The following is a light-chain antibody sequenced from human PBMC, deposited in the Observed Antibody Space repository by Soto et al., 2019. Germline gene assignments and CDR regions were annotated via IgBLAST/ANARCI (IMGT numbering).Light chain of an antibody. CDR2: GTS. J-gene: IGKJ2*01. CDR1: QSVSSSY. Sequence: EIVLTQSPGTLSLSPGERATLSCRASQSVSSSYLAWYQQKPGQAPRLLIYGTSSRATGIPDRFSGSGSGTDFTLTIRRLEPADFAVYYCQQYGSSPRYTFGQGNKLEIK. CDR3: QQYGSSPRYT. V-gene: IGKV3-20*01.